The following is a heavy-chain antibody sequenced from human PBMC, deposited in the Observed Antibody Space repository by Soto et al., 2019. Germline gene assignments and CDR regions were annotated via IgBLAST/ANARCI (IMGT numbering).Heavy chain of an antibody. CDR2: ISGSGGNT. J-gene: IGHJ4*02. D-gene: IGHD4-17*01. V-gene: IGHV3-23*01. CDR1: GFTFSSYA. CDR3: AKPGYAGSYGDSRGRDKYYIDY. Sequence: GGSLRLSCAASGFTFSSYAMTWVRQAPGKGLEWVSAISGSGGNTYYADSVKGRFTISRDNSKNTLYLQMSSLRAEDTAVYYCAKPGYAGSYGDSRGRDKYYIDYWGQGALVTVSS.